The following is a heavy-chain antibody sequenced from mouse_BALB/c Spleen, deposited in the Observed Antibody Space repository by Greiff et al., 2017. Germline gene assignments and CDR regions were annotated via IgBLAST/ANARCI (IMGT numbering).Heavy chain of an antibody. CDR2: IWAGGST. J-gene: IGHJ3*01. CDR3: ARSTMVTTGRAY. CDR1: GFSLTSYG. Sequence: VQRVESGPGLVAPSQSLSITCTVSGFSLTSYGVHWVRQPPGKGLEWLGVIWAGGSTNYNSALMSRLSISKDNSKSKVFLKMNSLRTDDTAMYYCARSTMVTTGRAYWGQGTLVTVSA. V-gene: IGHV2-9*02. D-gene: IGHD2-2*01.